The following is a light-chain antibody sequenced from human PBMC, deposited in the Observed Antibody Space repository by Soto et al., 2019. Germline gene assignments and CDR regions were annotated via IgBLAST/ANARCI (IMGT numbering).Light chain of an antibody. CDR3: QQSGGSTRT. CDR1: QSVSSSY. Sequence: EIVLTQSPATLSLSPGERVTLSCRASQSVSSSYLAWYQQKPGQAPRLLIYGTSNRATGTPDRFSGSGSGTDFTLTISRLEPEDFAVYYCQQSGGSTRTFGQGTKVDIK. J-gene: IGKJ1*01. V-gene: IGKV3-20*01. CDR2: GTS.